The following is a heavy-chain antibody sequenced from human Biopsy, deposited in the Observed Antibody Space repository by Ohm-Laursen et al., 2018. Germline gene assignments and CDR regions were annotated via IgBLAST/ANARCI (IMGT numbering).Heavy chain of an antibody. J-gene: IGHJ4*02. CDR2: VHPNSGAT. D-gene: IGHD3-10*01. CDR1: GYTFNDYF. Sequence: GASVKASCKASGYTFNDYFIHWVRQSPGQGLEWMGWVHPNSGATNSAEKFRGRVTLTRDTSIGAVYIELRRLKSDDAAVYYCARDRMTDVFGGPTRTDVFDSWGQGTPVTVSS. CDR3: ARDRMTDVFGGPTRTDVFDS. V-gene: IGHV1-2*02.